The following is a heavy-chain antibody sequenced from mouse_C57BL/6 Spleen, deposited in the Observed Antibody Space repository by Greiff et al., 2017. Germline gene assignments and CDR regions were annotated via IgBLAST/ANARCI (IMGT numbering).Heavy chain of an antibody. Sequence: QVQLQQSGPGLVQPSQSLSITCTVSGFSLTSYGVHWVRQSPGKGLEWLGVIWSGGSTDYHAAFISRLSISKDNSKSQVFFKMNSLQADDTAIYYCARNSNWDAFAYWGQGTLVTVSA. CDR3: ARNSNWDAFAY. CDR1: GFSLTSYG. D-gene: IGHD4-1*01. J-gene: IGHJ3*01. CDR2: IWSGGST. V-gene: IGHV2-2*01.